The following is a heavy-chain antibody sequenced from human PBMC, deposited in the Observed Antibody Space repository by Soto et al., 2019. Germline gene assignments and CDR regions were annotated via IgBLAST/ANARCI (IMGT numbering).Heavy chain of an antibody. Sequence: SATLSLSCAVPGASISSSSDYWGWIRQHPGKGLEWIGSIYYSGSTYDNPSLKSRVTISVDTSKNQFSLKLSSVTAADTAVYYCARLYVDTAMVTAFDIWGQGTMVT. D-gene: IGHD5-18*01. CDR2: IYYSGST. CDR3: ARLYVDTAMVTAFDI. J-gene: IGHJ3*02. V-gene: IGHV4-39*01. CDR1: GASISSSSDY.